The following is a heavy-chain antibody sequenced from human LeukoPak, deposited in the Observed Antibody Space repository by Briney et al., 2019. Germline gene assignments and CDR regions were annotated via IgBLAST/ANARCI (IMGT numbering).Heavy chain of an antibody. J-gene: IGHJ6*02. CDR2: ISSNGGST. Sequence: SGGSLRLSCAASGFTFSSYAMHWVRQAPGKGREYVSAISSNGGSTYYANSVKGRFTISRDNSKNTLYLQMGSLRAEDMAVYYCARRPAGTYGMDVWGQGTTVTVSS. V-gene: IGHV3-64*01. CDR1: GFTFSSYA. CDR3: ARRPAGTYGMDV. D-gene: IGHD1-1*01.